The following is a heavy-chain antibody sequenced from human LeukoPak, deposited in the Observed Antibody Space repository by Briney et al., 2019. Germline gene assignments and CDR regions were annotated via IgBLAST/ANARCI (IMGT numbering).Heavy chain of an antibody. V-gene: IGHV3-48*03. CDR1: GFTFSSYE. D-gene: IGHD3-3*01. CDR2: ISSSGSTI. CDR3: GRAYDFSRH. Sequence: GGPLRLSCAASGFTFSSYEMNWVRQAPGKGLEWVSYISSSGSTIYYADSVKGRFTISRDNAKNSLYLQMNSLRAEDTALYYCGRAYDFSRHWGQGTLVTVS. J-gene: IGHJ4*02.